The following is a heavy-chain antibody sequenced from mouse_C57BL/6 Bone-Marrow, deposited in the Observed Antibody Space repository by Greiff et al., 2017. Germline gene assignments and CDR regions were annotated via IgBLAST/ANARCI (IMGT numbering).Heavy chain of an antibody. D-gene: IGHD1-1*01. J-gene: IGHJ3*01. V-gene: IGHV1-7*01. Sequence: VQLQQSGAELAKPGASVKLSCKASGYTFPSYWMHWVKQRPGQGLEWIGYINPSSGYPKYNQKFKNKATLTADKSSSKAYMQLSSLTYEDSAVYYCARASGGSSPFAYWGQGTLVTVSA. CDR3: ARASGGSSPFAY. CDR2: INPSSGYP. CDR1: GYTFPSYW.